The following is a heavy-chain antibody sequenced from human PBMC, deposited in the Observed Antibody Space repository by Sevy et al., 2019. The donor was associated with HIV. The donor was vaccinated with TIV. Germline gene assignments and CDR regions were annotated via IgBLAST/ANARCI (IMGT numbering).Heavy chain of an antibody. J-gene: IGHJ4*02. CDR3: TRWKAAQSIFDY. CDR2: LKSDVYGGTI. D-gene: IGHD6-13*01. V-gene: IGHV3-49*04. CDR1: GFTFGDYC. Sequence: GGSLRLSCTASGFTFGDYCMSWVRQAPGKGLEWVAFLKSDVYGGTIDHAASVRGRFVVSRDDSKTIVYLQMNDLKTEDTGVYYCTRWKAAQSIFDYWGQGALVTVS.